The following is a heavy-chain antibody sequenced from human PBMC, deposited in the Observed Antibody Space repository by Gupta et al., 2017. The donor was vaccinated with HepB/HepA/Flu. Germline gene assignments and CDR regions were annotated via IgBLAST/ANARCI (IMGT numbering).Heavy chain of an antibody. V-gene: IGHV3-48*03. CDR2: ISGSGTTI. Sequence: EVQLVESGGGLVQPGGSLRLSCEASGFIFSSYEMNWVRQAPGKGLEWVSYISGSGTTIYYADSVKGRFTISRDNAKNSLYLQMNTLRAEDTAVDYCAREMGTVEDYGRDVWGQGTTVTVSS. J-gene: IGHJ6*02. CDR1: GFIFSSYE. CDR3: AREMGTVEDYGRDV. D-gene: IGHD6-19*01.